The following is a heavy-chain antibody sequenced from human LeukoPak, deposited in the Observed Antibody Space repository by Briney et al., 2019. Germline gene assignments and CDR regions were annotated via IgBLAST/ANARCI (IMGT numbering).Heavy chain of an antibody. V-gene: IGHV1-2*06. CDR2: ITPDSGDT. CDR1: GDSFSGYF. D-gene: IGHD1-1*01. CDR3: SRDHGATGTTGFDP. Sequence: GASVKVSCKASGDSFSGYFMHWVRQAPGQGLEWMGRITPDSGDTKYPQKFQGRVTVTRDTSIKTASMELSGLRSDDTAIYYCSRDHGATGTTGFDPWGQGTLVIVPS. J-gene: IGHJ5*02.